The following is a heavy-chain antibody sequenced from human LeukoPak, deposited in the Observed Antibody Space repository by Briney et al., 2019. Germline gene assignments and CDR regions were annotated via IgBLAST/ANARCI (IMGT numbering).Heavy chain of an antibody. Sequence: ASVKVSCKASGYTFTSYAMNWVRQAPGQVLEWMGWINTNTGNPTYAQGFTGRFVFSLDTSVSTAYLQISSLKAEDTAVYYCARGHYDFWSGYYSRFDYWGQGTLVTVSS. CDR2: INTNTGNP. J-gene: IGHJ4*02. CDR1: GYTFTSYA. D-gene: IGHD3-3*01. CDR3: ARGHYDFWSGYYSRFDY. V-gene: IGHV7-4-1*02.